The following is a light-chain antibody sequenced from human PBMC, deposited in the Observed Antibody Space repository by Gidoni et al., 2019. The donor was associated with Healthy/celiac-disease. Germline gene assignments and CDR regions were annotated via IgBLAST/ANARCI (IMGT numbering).Light chain of an antibody. V-gene: IGKV3-20*01. CDR1: QSVSSSY. CDR2: GAS. Sequence: DIVLTQSSGTLSFSPGERATLSCRASQSVSSSYLAWYPQKPGQAPRLLIYGASSRATGIPDRFSGSGSGTDFTLTISRLEPEDFAVYYCQQYGSSPLTFXGXTKVEIK. J-gene: IGKJ4*01. CDR3: QQYGSSPLT.